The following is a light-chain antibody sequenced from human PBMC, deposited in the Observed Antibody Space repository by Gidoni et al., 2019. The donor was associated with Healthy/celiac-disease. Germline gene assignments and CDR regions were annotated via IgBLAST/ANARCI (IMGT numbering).Light chain of an antibody. V-gene: IGKV1-9*01. CDR1: QGISSY. J-gene: IGKJ4*01. CDR3: QQLNSYPSLT. CDR2: AAS. Sequence: DIELTQSPSFLSASVGDRVTITCRARQGISSYLARYQQKPGKAPKLLIYAASTLQSRVPSRFSGSGSGTEFTITISSLQPEDFATYYCQQLNSYPSLTFGEGTKVEIK.